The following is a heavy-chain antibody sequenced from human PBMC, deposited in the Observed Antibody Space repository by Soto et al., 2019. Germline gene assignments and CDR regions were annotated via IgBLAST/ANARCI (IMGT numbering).Heavy chain of an antibody. CDR2: ISGSGGST. D-gene: IGHD4-17*01. Sequence: GGSLRLYCSASGFTFRSYAMSWVRQAPGKGLEWVSAISGSGGSTYYADSVKGRFTISRDNSKNTLYLQMNSLRAEDTAVYYCAKAVGDYKSDAFDIWGQGTMVTVSS. CDR3: AKAVGDYKSDAFDI. J-gene: IGHJ3*02. V-gene: IGHV3-23*01. CDR1: GFTFRSYA.